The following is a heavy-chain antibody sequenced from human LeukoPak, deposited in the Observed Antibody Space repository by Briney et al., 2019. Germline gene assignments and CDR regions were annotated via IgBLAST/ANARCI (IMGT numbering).Heavy chain of an antibody. D-gene: IGHD2-2*01. J-gene: IGHJ6*02. CDR3: ARDQADCSSTSCYYYYYGMDV. CDR1: GFTFSSYS. CDR2: ISSSSSTI. Sequence: GGSLRLSCAASGFTFSSYSMNWVRQAPGKGLEWVSYISSSSSTIYYADSVKGRFTISRDNAKNSLYLQMNSLRDEDTAVYYCARDQADCSSTSCYYYYYGMDVWGQGTTVTVSS. V-gene: IGHV3-48*02.